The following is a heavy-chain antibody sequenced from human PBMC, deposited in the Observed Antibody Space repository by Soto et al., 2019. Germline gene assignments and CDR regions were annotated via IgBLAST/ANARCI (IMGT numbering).Heavy chain of an antibody. Sequence: SEILSLTCTVSGGSISSSSYYWGWIRQPPGKGLEWIGSIYYSGSTYYNPSLKSRVTISVDTSKNQFSLKLGSVTAADTAVYYCARHSGQWPPFVIYYYGMDVRGQGTTVTVSS. V-gene: IGHV4-39*01. CDR3: ARHSGQWPPFVIYYYGMDV. CDR1: GGSISSSSYY. CDR2: IYYSGST. D-gene: IGHD6-19*01. J-gene: IGHJ6*02.